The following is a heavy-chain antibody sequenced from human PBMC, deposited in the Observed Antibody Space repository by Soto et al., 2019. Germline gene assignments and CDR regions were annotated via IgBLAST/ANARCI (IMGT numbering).Heavy chain of an antibody. Sequence: KPSETLSLTCAVYGGSFSGYYWSWIRQPPGKGLEWIGEINHSGSTNYNPSLKSRVTISVDTSKNQFSLKLSSVTAADTAVYYCARNGSYYDFWSGYYFGGGMDVWGQGTTVPVYS. CDR1: GGSFSGYY. V-gene: IGHV4-34*01. D-gene: IGHD3-3*01. CDR3: ARNGSYYDFWSGYYFGGGMDV. CDR2: INHSGST. J-gene: IGHJ6*02.